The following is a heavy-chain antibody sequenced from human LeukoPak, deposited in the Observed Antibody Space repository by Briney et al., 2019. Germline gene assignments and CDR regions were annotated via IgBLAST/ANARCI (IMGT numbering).Heavy chain of an antibody. CDR1: GGSFSGYY. J-gene: IGHJ5*02. CDR2: INHSGST. V-gene: IGHV4-34*01. D-gene: IGHD2-2*02. CDR3: ASGYCSSTSCYRGVYNWFDP. Sequence: SETLSLTCAVYGGSFSGYYWSWIRQPPGKGLEWIGEINHSGSTNYNPSLKSRVTISVDTSKNQFSLKLSSVTAADTAVYYCASGYCSSTSCYRGVYNWFDPWGQGTLVTVSS.